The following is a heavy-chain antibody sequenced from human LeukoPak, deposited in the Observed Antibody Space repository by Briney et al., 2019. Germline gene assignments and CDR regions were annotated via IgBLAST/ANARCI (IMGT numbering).Heavy chain of an antibody. V-gene: IGHV4-4*07. J-gene: IGHJ4*02. CDR3: ARNGYTKSWTHLDY. CDR2: IYTTGDT. Sequence: SETLSLTCTVSSGSIRSYHWAWIRQPAGKELEWIGRIYTTGDTDYNPSLKSRVTMSVDTSKNQFSLNLRSVTTADTAFYYCARNGYTKSWTHLDYWGQGIVVSVSS. D-gene: IGHD3/OR15-3a*01. CDR1: SGSIRSYH.